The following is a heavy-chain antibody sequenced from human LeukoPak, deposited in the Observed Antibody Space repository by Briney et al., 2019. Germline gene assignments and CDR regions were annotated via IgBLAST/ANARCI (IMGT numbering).Heavy chain of an antibody. Sequence: SETLSLTCTVSGGSISSYYWTWIRLPAGKGLEWIGRIYTSGSTYYNPSLKSRVTISVDTSKNQFSLKLSSVTAVDTAVYYCARDQRYCSGGSCYSRWFDPWGQGTLVTVSS. CDR1: GGSISSYY. J-gene: IGHJ5*02. V-gene: IGHV4-4*07. CDR3: ARDQRYCSGGSCYSRWFDP. CDR2: IYTSGST. D-gene: IGHD2-15*01.